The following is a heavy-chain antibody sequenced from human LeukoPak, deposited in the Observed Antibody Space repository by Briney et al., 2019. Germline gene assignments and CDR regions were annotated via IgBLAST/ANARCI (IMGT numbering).Heavy chain of an antibody. D-gene: IGHD6-19*01. CDR1: GGSFSGHY. Sequence: SETLSLTCAVYGGSFSGHYWSWIRQPPGKGLEWIGEINHSGSTNYNPSLKSRVTISVDTSKNQFSLKLSSVTAADTAAYYCARVGYRAVAGPLGDWGQGTLVTVSS. CDR3: ARVGYRAVAGPLGD. CDR2: INHSGST. J-gene: IGHJ4*02. V-gene: IGHV4-34*01.